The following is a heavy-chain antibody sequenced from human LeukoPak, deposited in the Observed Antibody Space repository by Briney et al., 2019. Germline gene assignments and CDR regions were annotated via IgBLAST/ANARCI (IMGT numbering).Heavy chain of an antibody. CDR3: TRGYNTASLD. Sequence: GGSLRLSCVASGFTFSRNWLHWVRQVRGKGLVWVSRINTDGSTTNYADSVKGRFTISRDNTKNTLYLQMNSLRAEDSAVYFCTRGYNTASLDWGQGTRITVAS. J-gene: IGHJ4*02. D-gene: IGHD5-18*01. CDR2: INTDGSTT. CDR1: GFTFSRNW. V-gene: IGHV3-74*01.